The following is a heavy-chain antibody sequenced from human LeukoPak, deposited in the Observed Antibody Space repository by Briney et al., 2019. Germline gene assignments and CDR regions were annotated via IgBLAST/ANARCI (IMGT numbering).Heavy chain of an antibody. CDR2: IYYSGST. J-gene: IGHJ4*02. Sequence: SETLSLTCTVSGGSISSYYWSWIRQPPGKGLEWIGYIYYSGSTNYNPSLKSRVTISVDTSKNQFSLKLSSVTAADTAVYYCARVETTVTLFDYWGQGTLVTVSS. CDR1: GGSISSYY. CDR3: ARVETTVTLFDY. D-gene: IGHD4-17*01. V-gene: IGHV4-59*01.